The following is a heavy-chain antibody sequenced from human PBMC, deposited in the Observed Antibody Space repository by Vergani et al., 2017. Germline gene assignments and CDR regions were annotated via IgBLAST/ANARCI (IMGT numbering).Heavy chain of an antibody. CDR2: IHHSGYT. V-gene: IGHV4-38-2*01. CDR3: ARHRGSGGFFHSSSFYGMDV. J-gene: IGHJ6*02. D-gene: IGHD3-10*01. Sequence: QVQLQESGPGLVKPSETLTLIFDVSDSSIMTNPYWGWFRQSPGKGLEWIGCIHHSGYTHYNSSLKSRVSISIVSSSKFSLSLTAVTAADTASYYCARHRGSGGFFHSSSFYGMDVWGHGTTVTVAS. CDR1: DSSIMTNPY.